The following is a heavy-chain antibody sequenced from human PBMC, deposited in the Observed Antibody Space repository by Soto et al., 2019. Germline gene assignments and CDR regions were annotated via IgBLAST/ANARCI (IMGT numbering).Heavy chain of an antibody. J-gene: IGHJ3*01. CDR1: GYKFTTFW. V-gene: IGHV5-10-1*01. Sequence: PGESLKISCKASGYKFTTFWLNWVRQTPGKGLEWLGRIDPTDSFTNYSPPFEGHVTISVDRSISTAYLRWNSLQASDTAIYYCARPASGGSRDAFDVWGQGTTVTVS. D-gene: IGHD2-15*01. CDR3: ARPASGGSRDAFDV. CDR2: IDPTDSFT.